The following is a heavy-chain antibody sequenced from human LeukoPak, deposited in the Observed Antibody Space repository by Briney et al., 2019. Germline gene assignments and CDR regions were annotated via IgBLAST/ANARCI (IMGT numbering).Heavy chain of an antibody. CDR3: ATKYSAGWLFDY. D-gene: IGHD5-12*01. J-gene: IGHJ4*02. CDR1: GFTFSSYT. CDR2: IDNDGSYI. V-gene: IGHV3-21*01. Sequence: GGSLRLSCAASGFTFSSYTMNWVRQAPGKGLEWVSSIDNDGSYIYYADSVKGRFTLSRDNAENSVRLQMISLRAEDTAVYYCATKYSAGWLFDYWGQGTLVTVSS.